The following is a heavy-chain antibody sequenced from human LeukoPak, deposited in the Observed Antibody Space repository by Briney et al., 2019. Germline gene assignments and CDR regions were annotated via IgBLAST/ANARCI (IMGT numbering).Heavy chain of an antibody. CDR2: ISNDGDT. V-gene: IGHV3-53*01. D-gene: IGHD6-19*01. Sequence: PGGSLRLSCAASGFTVSSNYMSWVRQGPGKGQECVSVISNDGDTYYADSVKGRFTISRDTSKNTVSLQMNSLRAEDTAVYYCAGDKTTGGWYEFDYWGQGTLVTVSS. J-gene: IGHJ4*02. CDR3: AGDKTTGGWYEFDY. CDR1: GFTVSSNY.